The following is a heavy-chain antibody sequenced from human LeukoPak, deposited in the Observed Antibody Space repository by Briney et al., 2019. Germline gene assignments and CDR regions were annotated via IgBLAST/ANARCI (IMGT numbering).Heavy chain of an antibody. CDR3: ARTIAQYSNSWLYFYYGLDV. CDR1: GFTFSSYG. V-gene: IGHV3-33*01. CDR2: IWYDGSNK. J-gene: IGHJ6*02. D-gene: IGHD6-13*01. Sequence: GGSLRLSCAASGFTFSSYGMHWVRQAPGKGLEWVAVIWYDGSNKYYADSVKGRFTISRDNSKNTLYLQMNSLRAEDTAVYYCARTIAQYSNSWLYFYYGLDVWGQGTTVTVSS.